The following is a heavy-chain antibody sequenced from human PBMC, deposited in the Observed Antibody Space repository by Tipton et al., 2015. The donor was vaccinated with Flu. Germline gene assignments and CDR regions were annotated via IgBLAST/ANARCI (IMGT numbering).Heavy chain of an antibody. CDR3: ARVTELLWFGEARGWFDP. CDR2: IYSSGST. Sequence: TLSLTCSVSGGSITNYYWSWIRQPPGKGLEWIGYIYSSGSTTYNPSLKSRVSMSADTSMNQFSLRLNSMTAADTAIYYCARVTELLWFGEARGWFDPWGQGTLVTVSS. D-gene: IGHD3-10*01. CDR1: GGSITNYY. J-gene: IGHJ5*02. V-gene: IGHV4-59*01.